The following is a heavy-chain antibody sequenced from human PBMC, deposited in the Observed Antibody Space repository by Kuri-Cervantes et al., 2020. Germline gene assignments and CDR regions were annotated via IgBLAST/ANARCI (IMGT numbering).Heavy chain of an antibody. D-gene: IGHD3-22*01. CDR3: ARRAHYYDSSGYYLSWFDP. J-gene: IGHJ5*02. CDR1: GGSISSGGYS. Sequence: LRLSCAVSGGSISSGGYSWSWIRQPPGKGLEWIGSIYYSGSTYYNPSLKSRVTISVDTSKNQFSLKLSSVTAADTAVYYCARRAHYYDSSGYYLSWFDPWGQGTLVTVSS. V-gene: IGHV4-30-2*03. CDR2: IYYSGST.